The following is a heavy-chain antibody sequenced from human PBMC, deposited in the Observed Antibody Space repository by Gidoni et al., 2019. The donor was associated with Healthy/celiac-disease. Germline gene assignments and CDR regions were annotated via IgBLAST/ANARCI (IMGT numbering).Heavy chain of an antibody. D-gene: IGHD3-3*01. CDR3: ARTHDYAFWSGGMAWFDP. V-gene: IGHV4-39*01. CDR1: GGCIRSSSYD. J-gene: IGHJ5*02. Sequence: QLQVQGSGSGRVKHAETMSLHCTVSGGCIRSSSYDWCWILQPTGTWLEWIWSIYSSVSTYYTPSLKSRVTISVDTSKNQFSLKLSSVPAADTAVYYCARTHDYAFWSGGMAWFDPWGQVTLVIVSS. CDR2: IYSSVST.